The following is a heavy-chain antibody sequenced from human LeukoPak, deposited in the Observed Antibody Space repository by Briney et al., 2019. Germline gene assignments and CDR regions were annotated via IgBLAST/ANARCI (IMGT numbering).Heavy chain of an antibody. CDR1: GFTFSSYA. V-gene: IGHV3-23*01. CDR2: ISSSGGST. Sequence: PGGSLRFSCAASGFTFSSYAMSWVRHAPGKGLEWVAAISSSGGSTYYADSVKGRFTISRDNSKNTLYLKMNSLRAEDTAVYYCAKDGGVYCSSTSCTPLGMDVWGQGTTVTVSS. CDR3: AKDGGVYCSSTSCTPLGMDV. D-gene: IGHD2-2*01. J-gene: IGHJ6*02.